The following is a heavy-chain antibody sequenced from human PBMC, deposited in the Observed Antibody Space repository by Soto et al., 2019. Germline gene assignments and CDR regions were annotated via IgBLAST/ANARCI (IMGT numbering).Heavy chain of an antibody. D-gene: IGHD6-19*01. CDR2: INPNSGGT. CDR3: ATIRRIAVAGPLAFDI. CDR1: GYTFTGYY. J-gene: IGHJ3*02. V-gene: IGHV1-2*04. Sequence: ASVKVSCKASGYTFTGYYMHWVRQAPGQGLEWMGWINPNSGGTNYAQKFQGWVTMTRDTSISTAYMELSRLRSDDTAVYYCATIRRIAVAGPLAFDIWGQGTMVTVSS.